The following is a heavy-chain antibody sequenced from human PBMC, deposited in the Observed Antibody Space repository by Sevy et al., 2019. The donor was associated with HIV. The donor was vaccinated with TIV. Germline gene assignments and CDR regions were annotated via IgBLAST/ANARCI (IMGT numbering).Heavy chain of an antibody. J-gene: IGHJ5*02. V-gene: IGHV3-23*01. Sequence: GGSLRLSCVVSGYSFSSYAISWVRQAPGKGLEWVSTINGQGGSTYYADSVKGRFTISRDNPKNTLFLQMINLRADDTAIYYCARPSPRIAAAASAFFDNWGQGTLVTVSS. CDR1: GYSFSSYA. D-gene: IGHD6-13*01. CDR3: ARPSPRIAAAASAFFDN. CDR2: INGQGGST.